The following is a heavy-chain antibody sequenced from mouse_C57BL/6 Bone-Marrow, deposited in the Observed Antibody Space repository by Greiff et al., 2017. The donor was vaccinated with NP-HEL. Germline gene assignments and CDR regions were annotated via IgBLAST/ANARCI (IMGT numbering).Heavy chain of an antibody. D-gene: IGHD2-2*01. CDR2: IYPGGGYT. J-gene: IGHJ1*03. Sequence: QVQLQQSGAELVRPGTSVKMSCKASGYTFTNYWIGWAKQRPGHGLEWIGDIYPGGGYTNYNEKFKGKATLTADQSSRTAYMQFSSLTSEYSAIYYCARSIYYGYWGYFDVWGTGTTVTVSS. V-gene: IGHV1-63*01. CDR1: GYTFTNYW. CDR3: ARSIYYGYWGYFDV.